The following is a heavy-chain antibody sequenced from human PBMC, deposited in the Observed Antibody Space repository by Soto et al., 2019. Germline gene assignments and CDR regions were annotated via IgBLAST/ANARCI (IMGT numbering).Heavy chain of an antibody. Sequence: PGGSVKGSCVASGLPVAGSYMAWVRQAPGKGLEWASVIYNDGTTYYSQSVEGRFTISRDTSKNTLYLQMDRLRDEDTAVYYCVRPLPSGQTHARDVWGQGRTVSVSS. V-gene: IGHV3-53*01. CDR3: VRPLPSGQTHARDV. CDR2: IYNDGTT. D-gene: IGHD3-10*01. CDR1: GLPVAGSY. J-gene: IGHJ6*02.